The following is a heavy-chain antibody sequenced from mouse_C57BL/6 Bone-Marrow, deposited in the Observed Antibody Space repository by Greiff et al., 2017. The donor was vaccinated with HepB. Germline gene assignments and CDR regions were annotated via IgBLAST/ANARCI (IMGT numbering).Heavy chain of an antibody. CDR2: ISDGGSYT. D-gene: IGHD1-1*01. CDR1: GFTFSSYA. V-gene: IGHV5-4*01. Sequence: DVKLVESGGGLVKPGGSLKLSCAASGFTFSSYAMSWVRQTPEKRLEWVATISDGGSYTYYPDNVKGRFTISRDNAKNNLYLQMSHLKSEDTAMYYCAIDNYGSSYVWYFDVWGTGTTVTVSS. CDR3: AIDNYGSSYVWYFDV. J-gene: IGHJ1*03.